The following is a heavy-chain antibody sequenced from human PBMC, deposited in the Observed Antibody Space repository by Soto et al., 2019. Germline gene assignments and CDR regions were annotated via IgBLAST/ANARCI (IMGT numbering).Heavy chain of an antibody. J-gene: IGHJ4*02. D-gene: IGHD4-17*01. CDR3: VSQRTTVPTQAYFDY. CDR2: VYYRGRS. Sequence: SETLSLTCTVSGGSVTNSSYYWGWIRQSPGKGLEWIGSVYYRGRSYSKSSVKSRVTISVDTSKNRFSLSLNSVTASDTAVYFCVSQRTTVPTQAYFDYWGPGAMVT. V-gene: IGHV4-39*01. CDR1: GGSVTNSSYY.